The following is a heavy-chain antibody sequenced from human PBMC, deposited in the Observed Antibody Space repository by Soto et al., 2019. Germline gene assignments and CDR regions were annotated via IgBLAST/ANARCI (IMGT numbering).Heavy chain of an antibody. CDR3: ATWQGSLNFHY. Sequence: PGGSLRLSCAASGFTFSLYGMHWVRQAPGKGLEGVAAIWDDGRRKDYADSVKDRLFISRDNSKNTLYLQLYSLRPEDTAVYYCATWQGSLNFHYWRQGTLVTVSS. V-gene: IGHV3-33*01. CDR1: GFTFSLYG. J-gene: IGHJ4*02. CDR2: IWDDGRRK.